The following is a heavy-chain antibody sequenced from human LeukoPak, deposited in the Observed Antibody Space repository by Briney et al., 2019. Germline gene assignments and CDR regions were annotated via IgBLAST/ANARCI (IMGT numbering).Heavy chain of an antibody. V-gene: IGHV4-59*12. J-gene: IGHJ6*04. CDR1: GGSITNYY. D-gene: IGHD3-10*01. Sequence: PSETLSLTCTVSGGSITNYYWGWIRQPPGKGLEWMGYIYYSGNTKYNPSLKSRVTISADASKNLFSLQLSSVTAADTAVYYCARDGREYGSGSYLDVWGKGTTVTISS. CDR3: ARDGREYGSGSYLDV. CDR2: IYYSGNT.